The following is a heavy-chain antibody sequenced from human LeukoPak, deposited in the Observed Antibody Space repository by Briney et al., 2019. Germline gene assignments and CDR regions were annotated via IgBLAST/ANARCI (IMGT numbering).Heavy chain of an antibody. V-gene: IGHV1-2*06. J-gene: IGHJ5*02. CDR1: GYTFTNYY. Sequence: ASVKVSCKPSGYTFTNYYIHWVRQAPGQGLEWMGRINPNSGGTNYAQKFRGRVTMTRDTSISIAYMELSRLRSDDTAVYYCARASELLLFRWFDPWGQGTLVTVSS. CDR2: INPNSGGT. CDR3: ARASELLLFRWFDP. D-gene: IGHD3-10*01.